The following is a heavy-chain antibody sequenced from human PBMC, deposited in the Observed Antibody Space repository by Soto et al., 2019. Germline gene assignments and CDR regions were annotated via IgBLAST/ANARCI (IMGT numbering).Heavy chain of an antibody. Sequence: EVQLVESGGGLVKPGGSLTLSCAVSGFPINKAWMGWVRQGPGQGLEWVGGRKSVSAGGRAGYTARVKDRFTISRDDSTNMLYLKMNSLKAEDTGVYFCTTMRWNFWSTDWGQGALVTVSS. J-gene: IGHJ4*02. V-gene: IGHV3-15*01. CDR1: GFPINKAW. D-gene: IGHD3-3*01. CDR3: TTMRWNFWSTD. CDR2: RKSVSAGGRA.